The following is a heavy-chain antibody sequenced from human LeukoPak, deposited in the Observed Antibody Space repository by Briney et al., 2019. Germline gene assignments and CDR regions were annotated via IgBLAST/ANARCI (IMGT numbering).Heavy chain of an antibody. J-gene: IGHJ4*02. CDR2: ISYDGSNK. Sequence: PGRSLRLSCAASGFTFSSYAMHWVRQAPGKGLEWVAVISYDGSNKYYADSVKGRFTISRDNSKNTLYLQMNSLRAEDTAVYYCASSVVVTAGGDYWGQGTLVTVSS. CDR1: GFTFSSYA. CDR3: ASSVVVTAGGDY. D-gene: IGHD2-21*02. V-gene: IGHV3-30*04.